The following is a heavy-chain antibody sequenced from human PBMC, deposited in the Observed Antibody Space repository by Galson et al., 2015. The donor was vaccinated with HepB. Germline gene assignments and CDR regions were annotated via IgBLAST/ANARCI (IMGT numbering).Heavy chain of an antibody. V-gene: IGHV3-15*01. CDR1: GITFSLSW. D-gene: IGHD6-19*01. CDR2: IKSKNEGGTT. Sequence: SLRLSCAASGITFSLSWMNWVRQVPGKGLEWVGRIKSKNEGGTTDYAGPVKGRFSISNDESSNTLYLQMNSLKTEDTAVYYCAKEFGYASGWHSFDFWSQGTLVTVSS. J-gene: IGHJ4*02. CDR3: AKEFGYASGWHSFDF.